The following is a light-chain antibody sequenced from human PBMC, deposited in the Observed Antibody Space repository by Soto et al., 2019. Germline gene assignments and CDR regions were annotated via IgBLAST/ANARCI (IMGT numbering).Light chain of an antibody. CDR1: QSVSHNY. J-gene: IGKJ1*01. Sequence: ELVLPQSQGTLSLSPGESATLSCRGGQSVSHNYLAWYTKTPGQAPRLLIYGASNRATGIPARLSGSGSGTEFTLTITSLQSEDVAVDYCQQLHNWLRTFGQGTKVDIK. V-gene: IGKV3D-15*01. CDR3: QQLHNWLRT. CDR2: GAS.